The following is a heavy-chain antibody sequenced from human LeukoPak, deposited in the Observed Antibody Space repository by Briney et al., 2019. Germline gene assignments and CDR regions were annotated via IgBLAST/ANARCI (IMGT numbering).Heavy chain of an antibody. V-gene: IGHV3-21*01. J-gene: IGHJ4*02. Sequence: GGSLRLSCAASGFTFSSYSMNWVRQAPGKGLEWVSSISSSSSYIYYADSVKGRFTISRDNAKNSLYLQMNSLRAEDTAVYYCAREITGHYYFDYWGQGTLVTVSS. CDR3: AREITGHYYFDY. CDR1: GFTFSSYS. CDR2: ISSSSSYI. D-gene: IGHD1-20*01.